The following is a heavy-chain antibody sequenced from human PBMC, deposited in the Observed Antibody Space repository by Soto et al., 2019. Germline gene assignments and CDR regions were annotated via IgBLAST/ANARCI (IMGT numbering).Heavy chain of an antibody. CDR3: ARVCTGGSCYQFDS. CDR1: GFTFSSYW. CDR2: INGDGSNT. Sequence: EVHLVESGGGLVQPGGSLSLSCAASGFTFSSYWMHWVRQAPGKGLVCVSRINGDGSNTNYADSVKGRFTISRDNAKNTLYLQMNSLRADDTAVYYCARVCTGGSCYQFDSWGQGTLVTVSS. V-gene: IGHV3-74*01. J-gene: IGHJ4*02. D-gene: IGHD2-15*01.